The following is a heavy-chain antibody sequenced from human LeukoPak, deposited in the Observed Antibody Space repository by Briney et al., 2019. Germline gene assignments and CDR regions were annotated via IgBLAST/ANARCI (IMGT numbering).Heavy chain of an antibody. V-gene: IGHV3-9*03. Sequence: GGSLRLSCAASGFTFDDYAMHWVRQAPGKGLEWVSGISWNSGSIGYADSAKGRFTISRDNAKNSLYLQMNSLRAEDMALYYCAKDKSTYYYGSGSLFDVWGKGTTVTVSS. D-gene: IGHD3-10*01. CDR1: GFTFDDYA. J-gene: IGHJ6*04. CDR3: AKDKSTYYYGSGSLFDV. CDR2: ISWNSGSI.